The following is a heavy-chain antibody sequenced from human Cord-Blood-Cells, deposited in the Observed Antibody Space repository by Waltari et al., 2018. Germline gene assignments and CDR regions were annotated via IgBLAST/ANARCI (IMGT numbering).Heavy chain of an antibody. J-gene: IGHJ4*02. V-gene: IGHV4-34*01. CDR2: INHSGST. D-gene: IGHD7-27*01. CDR1: GVSFSGDY. Sequence: QVQLQQWGAGLLKPSETLSLTCAVYGVSFSGDYWSWIRQPPGKGLEWIGEINHSGSTNYNPSLKGRVPISVDTSKNQFSLKLSSVTAADTAVYYCARGSKTGGVDYWGQGTLVTVSS. CDR3: ARGSKTGGVDY.